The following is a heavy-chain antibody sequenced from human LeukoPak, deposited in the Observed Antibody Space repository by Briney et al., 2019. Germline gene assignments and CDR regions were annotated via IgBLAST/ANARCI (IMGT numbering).Heavy chain of an antibody. D-gene: IGHD3-10*01. CDR1: GFTFSDYS. V-gene: IGHV3-48*04. CDR3: AREIFHGSGSPRMDV. J-gene: IGHJ6*02. CDR2: MSISGSTI. Sequence: PGGSLRLSCVASGFTFSDYSMNWVRQAPGRGLEYIAYMSISGSTIKYAESVKGRFTISRDNAQDSLFLHMNSLRAEDTAAYYCAREIFHGSGSPRMDVWGQGTTVTVSS.